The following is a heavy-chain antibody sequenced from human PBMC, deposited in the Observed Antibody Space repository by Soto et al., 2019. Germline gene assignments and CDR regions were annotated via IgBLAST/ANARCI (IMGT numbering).Heavy chain of an antibody. CDR1: GDTFASFG. CDR3: ARDQESITDRILQY. Sequence: VVSVKVSCKASGDTFASFGFSWVRQAPGQGLEWLGWISAYNGNTHYAQKVRDRVTLTTDTSTNTAYMELRSLTSDDTAVYYCARDQESITDRILQYWGQGTRVTVSS. D-gene: IGHD3-10*01. J-gene: IGHJ4*02. CDR2: ISAYNGNT. V-gene: IGHV1-18*01.